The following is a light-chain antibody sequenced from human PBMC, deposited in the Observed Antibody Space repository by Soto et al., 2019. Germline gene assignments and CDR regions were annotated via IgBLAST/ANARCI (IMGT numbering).Light chain of an antibody. V-gene: IGKV3-20*01. Sequence: IVVTQSPATLSGSPVEIATLSCRARQSVSDNLAWYQQRPGQAPRVLIYGASRRATGIPDRFSGSGSGTDFTLTISRLEPEDFAVYYCQQYDSSPLTFGGGTKVDIK. CDR2: GAS. CDR1: QSVSDN. J-gene: IGKJ4*01. CDR3: QQYDSSPLT.